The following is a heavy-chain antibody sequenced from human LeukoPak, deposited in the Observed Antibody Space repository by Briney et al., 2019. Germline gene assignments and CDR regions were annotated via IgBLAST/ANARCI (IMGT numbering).Heavy chain of an antibody. Sequence: PGGSLRLSCAASGFTFSSHWMHWVRQVPGKGLVWVSRINTDGRSTSYVDSVKGRFTISRDNAKNTLYLQMNSLRAEDTAVYYCAKDRRIVGATYFDYWGQGTLVTVSS. D-gene: IGHD1-26*01. CDR1: GFTFSSHW. CDR2: INTDGRST. CDR3: AKDRRIVGATYFDY. V-gene: IGHV3-74*01. J-gene: IGHJ4*02.